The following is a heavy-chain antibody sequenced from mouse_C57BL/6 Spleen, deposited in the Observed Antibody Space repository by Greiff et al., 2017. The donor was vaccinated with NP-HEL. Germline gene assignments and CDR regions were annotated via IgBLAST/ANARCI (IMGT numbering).Heavy chain of an antibody. V-gene: IGHV3-6*01. D-gene: IGHD1-1*01. CDR3: ARDQDYYGSSYPWFAY. Sequence: ESGPGLVKPSQSLSLTCSVTGYSITSGYYWNWIRQFPGNKLEWMGYISYDGSNNYNPSLKNRISITRDTSKNQFFLKLNSVTTEDTATYYCARDQDYYGSSYPWFAYWGQGTLVTVSA. CDR1: GYSITSGYY. J-gene: IGHJ3*01. CDR2: ISYDGSN.